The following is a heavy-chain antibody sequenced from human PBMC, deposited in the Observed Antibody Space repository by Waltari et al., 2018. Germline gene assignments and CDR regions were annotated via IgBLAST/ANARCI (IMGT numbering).Heavy chain of an antibody. J-gene: IGHJ3*02. CDR1: GGSISSSSYY. CDR3: ARHRVVVEGWSPAHAFDI. D-gene: IGHD3-16*02. V-gene: IGHV4-39*01. Sequence: QLQLQESGPGLVKPSETLSLTCTVSGGSISSSSYYWGWIRQPPGKGLEWIGSIYYSVNTYYNPSLKSRVTISVDTSKNQFSLKLSSVTAADTAVYYCARHRVVVEGWSPAHAFDIWGQGTMVTVSS. CDR2: IYYSVNT.